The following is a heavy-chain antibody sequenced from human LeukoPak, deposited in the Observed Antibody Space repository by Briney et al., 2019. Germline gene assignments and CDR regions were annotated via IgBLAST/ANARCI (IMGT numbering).Heavy chain of an antibody. D-gene: IGHD6-6*01. CDR2: IYYSGST. CDR3: ARDKGTSYLSSFDY. CDR1: GGSISSSSYY. J-gene: IGHJ4*02. Sequence: SETLSLTCTVSGGSISSSSYYWGWIRQPPGKGLEWIGSIYYSGSTYYNPSLKSRVTVSIDTSKNRFSLNLSSVTAADTAVYYCARDKGTSYLSSFDYWGQGTLVTVSS. V-gene: IGHV4-39*07.